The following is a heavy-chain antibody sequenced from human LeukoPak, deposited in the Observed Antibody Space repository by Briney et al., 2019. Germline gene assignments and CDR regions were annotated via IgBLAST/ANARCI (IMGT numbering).Heavy chain of an antibody. CDR1: GFTFSSYA. Sequence: GGSLRLSCAASGFTFSSYAMHWVRQAPGKGLEWVAVISYDGSNKYYADSVKGRFTISRDNFKNTLYLQMNSLRAEDTAVYYCAREAVVGALGYYHMDVWGKGTTVTVSS. D-gene: IGHD1-26*01. J-gene: IGHJ6*03. V-gene: IGHV3-30*01. CDR3: AREAVVGALGYYHMDV. CDR2: ISYDGSNK.